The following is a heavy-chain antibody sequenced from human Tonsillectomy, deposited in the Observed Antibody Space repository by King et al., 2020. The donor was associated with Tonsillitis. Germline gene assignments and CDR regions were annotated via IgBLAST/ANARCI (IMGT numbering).Heavy chain of an antibody. CDR1: GFTFSNYW. D-gene: IGHD1-1*01. CDR3: ARDGTTGDFDY. Sequence: VQLVESGGGLVQPGGSLRLSCAASGFTFSNYWMNWVRQAPGKGLEWVANIKQDGSEKYYVDSVKGRFTISRDNSKNSLFLQMNSLRADDTAVYYCARDGTTGDFDYWGQGTLVTVSS. CDR2: IKQDGSEK. V-gene: IGHV3-7*03. J-gene: IGHJ4*02.